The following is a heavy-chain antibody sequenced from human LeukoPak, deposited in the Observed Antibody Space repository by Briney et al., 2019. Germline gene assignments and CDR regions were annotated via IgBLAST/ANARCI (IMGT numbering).Heavy chain of an antibody. V-gene: IGHV1-8*01. Sequence: ASAKVSCKASGYTFTSYDINWVRQATGQGLEWMGWMNPNSGNTGYAQKFQGRVTMTRNTSISTAYMELSSLRSEDTAVYYCARVRITMVRGVIKRNYYYYYGMDVWGQGTTVTVSS. CDR2: MNPNSGNT. CDR3: ARVRITMVRGVIKRNYYYYYGMDV. CDR1: GYTFTSYD. D-gene: IGHD3-10*01. J-gene: IGHJ6*02.